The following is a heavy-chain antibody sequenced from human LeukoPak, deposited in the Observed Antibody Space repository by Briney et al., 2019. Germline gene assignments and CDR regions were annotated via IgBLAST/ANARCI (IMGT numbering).Heavy chain of an antibody. Sequence: SETLSLTCTVSGGSISSYYWSWIRQPPGKGLEWIGYIYYSGSTNYNPSLKSRVTISVDTSKHQFSLKLSSVTAADTAVYYCARAPVIAVAGTYFDYWGQGTLVTVSS. CDR3: ARAPVIAVAGTYFDY. V-gene: IGHV4-59*01. D-gene: IGHD6-19*01. CDR2: IYYSGST. CDR1: GGSISSYY. J-gene: IGHJ4*02.